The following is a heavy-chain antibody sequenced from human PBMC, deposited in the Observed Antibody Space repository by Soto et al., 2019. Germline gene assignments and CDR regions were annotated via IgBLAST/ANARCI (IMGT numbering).Heavy chain of an antibody. Sequence: VVSLRVSYAAAGGTCVGSAGSWVIQAPGKGLEWVSTISGSGGSTYYADSVKGRFTISRDNSKNTLFLQMNSLRAEDTAVYYCAKLGSLYYYYMDVWAKGTTVTVSS. CDR1: GGTCVGSA. D-gene: IGHD3-16*01. CDR2: ISGSGGST. V-gene: IGHV3-23*01. CDR3: AKLGSLYYYYMDV. J-gene: IGHJ6*03.